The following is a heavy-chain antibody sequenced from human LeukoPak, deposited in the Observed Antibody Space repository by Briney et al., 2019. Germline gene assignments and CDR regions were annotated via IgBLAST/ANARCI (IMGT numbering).Heavy chain of an antibody. CDR3: ARDYGSGYDYFGITEYYFDY. V-gene: IGHV3-11*01. J-gene: IGHJ4*02. CDR2: ITSTSGRI. CDR1: GFTFSDYC. Sequence: GGSLRLSCAASGFTFSDYCMGWIRQSPGKGLEWVSYITSTSGRIYYANSVKGRFTVSRDNAKNSLYLQMNSLRAEDTAVYYCARDYGSGYDYFGITEYYFDYWGQGTLVTVSS. D-gene: IGHD5-12*01.